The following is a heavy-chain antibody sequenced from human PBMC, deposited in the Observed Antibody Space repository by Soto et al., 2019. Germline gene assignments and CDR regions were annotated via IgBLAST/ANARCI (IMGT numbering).Heavy chain of an antibody. Sequence: EVQLVESGGGLVQPGRSLRLSCAASGFTFDDYAMHWVRQAPGKGLEWVSGISWNSGSIGYADSVKGRFTISRDNAKNSLYLQMNSLRAEDTALYYCAGSSWYGGDFDYWGQGTLVTVSS. V-gene: IGHV3-9*01. J-gene: IGHJ4*02. CDR2: ISWNSGSI. CDR3: AGSSWYGGDFDY. CDR1: GFTFDDYA. D-gene: IGHD6-13*01.